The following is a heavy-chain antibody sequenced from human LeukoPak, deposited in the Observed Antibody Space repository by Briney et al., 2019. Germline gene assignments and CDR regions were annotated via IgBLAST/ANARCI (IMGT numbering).Heavy chain of an antibody. CDR2: IYTSGST. D-gene: IGHD3-10*01. CDR3: ARLSGGPRLLWFGELSAFDI. Sequence: PSQTLSLTCTVSGGSISSGSYYWSWIRQPAGKGLEWIGRIYTSGSTNYTPSLKSRVTISVDTSKNQFSLKLSSVTAADTAVYYCARLSGGPRLLWFGELSAFDIWGQGTMVTVSS. CDR1: GGSISSGSYY. J-gene: IGHJ3*02. V-gene: IGHV4-61*02.